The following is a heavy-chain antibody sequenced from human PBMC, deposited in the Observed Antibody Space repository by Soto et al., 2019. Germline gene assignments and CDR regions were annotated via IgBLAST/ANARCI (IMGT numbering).Heavy chain of an antibody. Sequence: GGSLRLSCAASGFTFSSYAMSWVRQAPGKGLEWVSAISGSGGSTYYADSVKGRFTISRDNSKNTLYLQMNSLRAEDTAVYYCAKDNDILPGYYSFDYWGQGPLVTVSS. CDR1: GFTFSSYA. CDR3: AKDNDILPGYYSFDY. CDR2: ISGSGGST. V-gene: IGHV3-23*01. J-gene: IGHJ4*02. D-gene: IGHD3-9*01.